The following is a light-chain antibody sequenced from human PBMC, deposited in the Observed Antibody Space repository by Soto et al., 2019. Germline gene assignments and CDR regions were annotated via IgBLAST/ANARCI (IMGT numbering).Light chain of an antibody. CDR1: SSNIGSKT. V-gene: IGLV1-44*01. CDR3: AAWDDRLNGVV. J-gene: IGLJ2*01. Sequence: QPVLTQPPSASGTPGQRVTISCSGSSSNIGSKTVNWYQQLPGTAPKLLIYSNNQRPSGVPDRFSGSKSGTSASLAISGLQSEDEADYYCAAWDDRLNGVVFGGGTKLTVL. CDR2: SNN.